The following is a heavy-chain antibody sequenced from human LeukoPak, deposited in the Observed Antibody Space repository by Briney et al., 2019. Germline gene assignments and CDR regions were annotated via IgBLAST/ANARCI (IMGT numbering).Heavy chain of an antibody. D-gene: IGHD4-17*01. CDR3: ARDGDYSRWPIIDY. CDR1: GGSISSYY. CDR2: IYYSGST. Sequence: PSETLSLTCTVPGGSISSYYWSWIRQPPGKGLEWIGYIYYSGSTNYNPSLKSRVTISVDTSKNQFSLKLSSVTAADTAVYYCARDGDYSRWPIIDYWGQGTLVTVSS. J-gene: IGHJ4*02. V-gene: IGHV4-59*12.